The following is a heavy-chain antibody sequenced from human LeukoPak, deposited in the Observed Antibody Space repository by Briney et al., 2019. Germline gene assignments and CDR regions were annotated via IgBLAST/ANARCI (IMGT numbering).Heavy chain of an antibody. CDR2: FHYSGSA. V-gene: IGHV4-59*01. CDR1: GDSISSYY. D-gene: IGHD6-6*01. Sequence: SETLPLTCTVSGDSISSYYWSWIRQPPGKGLEWIAYFHYSGSATYNPSLKSRVTISMDTSKNQFSLKLSSVSPADTAVYCCARYGLVEFRNAFQYWGQGILVSVSS. CDR3: ARYGLVEFRNAFQY. J-gene: IGHJ1*01.